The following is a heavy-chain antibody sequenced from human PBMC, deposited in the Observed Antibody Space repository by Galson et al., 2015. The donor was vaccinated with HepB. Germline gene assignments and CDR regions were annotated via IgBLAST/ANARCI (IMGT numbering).Heavy chain of an antibody. CDR2: IKSKTDGGTT. CDR3: TTDLAWILSDDY. V-gene: IGHV3-15*07. J-gene: IGHJ4*02. CDR1: GFTFSNAW. D-gene: IGHD5-12*01. Sequence: SLRLSCAASGFTFSNAWMNWVHQAPGKGLEWVGRIKSKTDGGTTDYAAPVKGRSTISRDDSKNTLYLQMNSLKTEDTAVYYCTTDLAWILSDDYWGQGTLVTVSS.